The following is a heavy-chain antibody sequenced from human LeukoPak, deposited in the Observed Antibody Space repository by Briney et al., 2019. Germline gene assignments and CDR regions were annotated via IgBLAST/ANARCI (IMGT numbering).Heavy chain of an antibody. Sequence: SETLSLTCAVSGGSISSGGYSWSWIRQPPGKGLEWIGYIYHSGSTYYNPSLKSRVTISVDRSKNQFSLKLSSVTAADTAVYYCARMVRGAYYFDYWGQGTLVTVSS. J-gene: IGHJ4*02. CDR1: GGSISSGGYS. CDR3: ARMVRGAYYFDY. CDR2: IYHSGST. D-gene: IGHD3-10*01. V-gene: IGHV4-30-2*01.